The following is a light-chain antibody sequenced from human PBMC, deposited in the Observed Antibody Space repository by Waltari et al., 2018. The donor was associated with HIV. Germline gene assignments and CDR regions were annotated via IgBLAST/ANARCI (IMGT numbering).Light chain of an antibody. CDR3: SSYTSTSTVYV. Sequence: QSALTQPHPVSGSPGQSIPILRTGTSSHVGGYDLVSWYQLHPGKAPKLMIYADSNRPSGVANRFSGSKSDNTASLTISGLQAEDEADYYCSSYTSTSTVYVFGTGTEVTVL. V-gene: IGLV2-14*03. CDR2: ADS. J-gene: IGLJ1*01. CDR1: SSHVGGYDL.